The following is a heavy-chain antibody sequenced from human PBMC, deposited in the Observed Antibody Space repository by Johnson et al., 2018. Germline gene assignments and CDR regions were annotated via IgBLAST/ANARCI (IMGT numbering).Heavy chain of an antibody. J-gene: IGHJ6*02. Sequence: VQLVQSGGVVVQPWGSLRLSCAASGFTFDDYAMHWVRQAPGKGLEWVSLISWDGGSTYYSDSVKGRFTISRDNSDNTVYLQMNSRRADDTAVYYCAKDLGGNYYYGMDVWGQGTTVSVSS. CDR1: GFTFDDYA. CDR2: ISWDGGST. CDR3: AKDLGGNYYYGMDV. V-gene: IGHV3-43D*03.